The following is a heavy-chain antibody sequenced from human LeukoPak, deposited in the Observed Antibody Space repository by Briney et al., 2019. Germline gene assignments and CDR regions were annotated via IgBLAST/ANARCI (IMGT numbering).Heavy chain of an antibody. CDR2: IDPNSGGT. CDR1: GYTFTGYY. CDR3: TRGYSYGPLFDY. V-gene: IGHV1-2*02. D-gene: IGHD5-18*01. J-gene: IGHJ4*02. Sequence: ASVKVSCKASGYTFTGYYMHWVRQAPGQGLEWMGWIDPNSGGTNYAQKFQGRVTMTRDTSISTAYMVLNRLRSDDTAVYYCTRGYSYGPLFDYWGQGTLVIVSS.